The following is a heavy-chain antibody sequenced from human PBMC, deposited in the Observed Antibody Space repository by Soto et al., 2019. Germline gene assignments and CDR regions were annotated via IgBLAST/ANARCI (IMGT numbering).Heavy chain of an antibody. J-gene: IGHJ4*02. CDR1: GFTFSSYG. CDR3: AKDGTVVTRYFDY. Sequence: PGGSLRLSCAASGFTFSSYGMHWVRQAPGKGLEWVAVISYDGSNKYYADSVKGRFTISRDNSKNTLYLQMNSLRAEDTAVYYWAKDGTVVTRYFDYCGQGTLVTVSS. CDR2: ISYDGSNK. D-gene: IGHD3-22*01. V-gene: IGHV3-30*18.